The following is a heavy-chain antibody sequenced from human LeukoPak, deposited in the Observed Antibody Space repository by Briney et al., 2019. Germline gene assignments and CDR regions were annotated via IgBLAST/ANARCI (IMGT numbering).Heavy chain of an antibody. D-gene: IGHD6-13*01. J-gene: IGHJ4*02. Sequence: GGSLRLSCAASGFTVSSNYMSWVRQAPGKGLEWVSVIYSGGSTYYADSVKGRFTISRDNSKNTLYLQMNSLRAGDTAVYYCARAHKYSSSWRAFDYWGQGTLVTVSS. V-gene: IGHV3-53*01. CDR1: GFTVSSNY. CDR2: IYSGGST. CDR3: ARAHKYSSSWRAFDY.